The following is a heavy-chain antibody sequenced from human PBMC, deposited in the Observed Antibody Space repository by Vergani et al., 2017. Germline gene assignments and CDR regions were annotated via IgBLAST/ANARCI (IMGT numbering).Heavy chain of an antibody. CDR1: GYSFTSYW. D-gene: IGHD2-8*01. Sequence: EVQLVQSGAEVKKPGESLKISCKGSGYSFTSYWIGWVRQMPGKGLEWMGIIYPGDSDTRYSPSFQGQVTISADKSISTAYLQWSSLKASDTAMYYCGRRGIGYCTNGVCYTGFDYWGQGTLVTVSS. CDR3: GRRGIGYCTNGVCYTGFDY. J-gene: IGHJ4*02. CDR2: IYPGDSDT. V-gene: IGHV5-51*03.